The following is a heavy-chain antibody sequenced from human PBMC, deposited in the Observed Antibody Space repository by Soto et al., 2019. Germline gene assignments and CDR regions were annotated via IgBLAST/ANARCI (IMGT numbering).Heavy chain of an antibody. CDR2: ISAYNGNT. Sequence: QVQLVQSGAEVKKPGASVKVSCKASGYTFSGYAMGWVRQAPGQGLEWMGWISAYNGNTDYAQKFQGRVTMTTDTSTSTAYMELRSLTSDDTAVHYCARPFGDYGDYSWSLRYWGQGTLVTVSS. CDR1: GYTFSGYA. D-gene: IGHD4-17*01. CDR3: ARPFGDYGDYSWSLRY. V-gene: IGHV1-18*01. J-gene: IGHJ4*02.